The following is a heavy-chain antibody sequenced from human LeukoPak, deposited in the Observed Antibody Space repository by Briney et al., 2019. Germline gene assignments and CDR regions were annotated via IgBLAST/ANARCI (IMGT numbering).Heavy chain of an antibody. CDR1: GFTFSSYS. V-gene: IGHV3-48*04. D-gene: IGHD6-13*01. Sequence: GGSLRLSCAASGFTFSSYSMNWVRQAPGKGLEWVSYISSSSSTIYYADSVKGRFTISRDNAKNSLYLQMNGLRAEDTAVYYCARPPYSSSWTLFDYWGQGTLVTVSS. CDR2: ISSSSSTI. CDR3: ARPPYSSSWTLFDY. J-gene: IGHJ4*02.